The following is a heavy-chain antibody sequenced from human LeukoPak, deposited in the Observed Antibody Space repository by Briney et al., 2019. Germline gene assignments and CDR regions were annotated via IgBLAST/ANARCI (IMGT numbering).Heavy chain of an antibody. Sequence: GDSLKISCKGSGYSFTSYWIGWVRQMPGKGLEWMGIIYPGDSDTRYSPSFQGQVTISADKSISTAYLQWSSLKASDTAMYYCARVPAPAAITFDYWGQGTLVTVSS. D-gene: IGHD2-2*02. CDR3: ARVPAPAAITFDY. V-gene: IGHV5-51*01. CDR1: GYSFTSYW. J-gene: IGHJ4*02. CDR2: IYPGDSDT.